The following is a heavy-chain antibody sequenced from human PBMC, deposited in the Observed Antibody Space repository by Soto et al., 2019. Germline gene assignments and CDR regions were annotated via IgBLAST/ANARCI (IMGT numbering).Heavy chain of an antibody. CDR2: IYYTGST. CDR3: ARHLDYSSGFSMAY. Sequence: SETLSLTCIISGGSISSYYWSWIRQPPGKGLEWIGYIYYTGSTYYSPSLKSRVTISVDTSKNQFSLKLTSVTAADTAVYYCARHLDYSSGFSMAYWGQGTLVTVSS. CDR1: GGSISSYY. J-gene: IGHJ4*02. V-gene: IGHV4-59*01. D-gene: IGHD6-19*01.